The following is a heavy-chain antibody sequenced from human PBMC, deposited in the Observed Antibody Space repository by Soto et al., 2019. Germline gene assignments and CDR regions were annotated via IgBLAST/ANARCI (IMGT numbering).Heavy chain of an antibody. CDR3: VRDRDLYRDMFHADL. D-gene: IGHD3-10*02. J-gene: IGHJ4*01. CDR1: GFTFSSYS. V-gene: IGHV3-48*02. CDR2: IGRSVNDK. Sequence: PGGSLRLSCAASGFTFSSYSMNWVRQAPGKGLEWVSYIGRSVNDKHYADSVRGRFTISADIAENSVILQMNTLRDEDSAVYFCVRDRDLYRDMFHADLWGQGTLVTVSS.